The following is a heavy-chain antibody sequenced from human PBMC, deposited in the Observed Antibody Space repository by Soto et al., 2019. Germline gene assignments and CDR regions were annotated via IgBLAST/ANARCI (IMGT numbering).Heavy chain of an antibody. D-gene: IGHD2-15*01. CDR2: IKSKTDGGTT. V-gene: IGHV3-15*01. CDR1: GFTFSNAW. J-gene: IGHJ5*02. Sequence: GGSLRLSCAASGFTFSNAWMSWVRQAPGKGLEWVGRIKSKTDGGTTDYAAPVKGRFTISRDDSKNTLYLQMNSLKTEDTAVYYCTTDFFRQDIVVGVPAPWGQGTLVTVSS. CDR3: TTDFFRQDIVVGVPAP.